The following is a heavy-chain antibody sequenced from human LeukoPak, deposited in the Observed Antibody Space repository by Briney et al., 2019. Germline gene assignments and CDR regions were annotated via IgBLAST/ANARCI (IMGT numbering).Heavy chain of an antibody. D-gene: IGHD1-26*01. Sequence: QPGGSLRLSCAASGFTFSNYDMPWVRQPTGKGLEWVAAIAIGGDTYYPASVKGRFTISRENAKNSFYLQMNSLRAGDTAVYYCARAHVGAGLAFDVWGQGTMVTVSS. CDR1: GFTFSNYD. CDR3: ARAHVGAGLAFDV. CDR2: IAIGGDT. J-gene: IGHJ3*01. V-gene: IGHV3-13*01.